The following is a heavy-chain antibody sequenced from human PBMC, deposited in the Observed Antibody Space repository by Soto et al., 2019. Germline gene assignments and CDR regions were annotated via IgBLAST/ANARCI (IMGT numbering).Heavy chain of an antibody. V-gene: IGHV1-24*01. J-gene: IGHJ6*02. CDR2: FDPEDGET. Sequence: ASVKVSCKVSGYTLTELSMHWVRQAPGKGLEWMGGFDPEDGETIYAQKFQGRATMTEDTSTDTAYMELSSLRSEDTAVYYCATSSPLRDGQLEDYYGMDVWGQGTTVTVSS. CDR1: GYTLTELS. D-gene: IGHD3-3*01. CDR3: ATSSPLRDGQLEDYYGMDV.